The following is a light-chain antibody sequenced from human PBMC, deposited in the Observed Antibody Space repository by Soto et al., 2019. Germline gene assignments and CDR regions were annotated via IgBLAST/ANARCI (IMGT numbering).Light chain of an antibody. V-gene: IGKV3-11*01. Sequence: EIVMTQPPATLSVSPGERATLSCRASQSVSSSLAWYQQKPGQAPRLLIYDASNRATGIPARFSGSGSGTDFTLTISSLEPEDFAVYYCQQRTKWRTFGQGTKVDIK. CDR2: DAS. J-gene: IGKJ1*01. CDR1: QSVSSS. CDR3: QQRTKWRT.